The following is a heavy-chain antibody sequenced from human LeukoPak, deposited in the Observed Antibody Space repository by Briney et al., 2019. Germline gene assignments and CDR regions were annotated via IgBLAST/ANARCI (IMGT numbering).Heavy chain of an antibody. CDR1: GGSISSGGYS. J-gene: IGHJ5*02. Sequence: PSETLSLTCAVSGGSISSGGYSWSWIRQPPGKGLEWIGYIYHSGSTYYNPSLKSRVTIPVDRSKNQFSLKLSSVTAADTAVYYCARAAYYDFWSGYSSAGWFDPWGQGTLVTVSS. D-gene: IGHD3-3*01. CDR2: IYHSGST. V-gene: IGHV4-30-2*01. CDR3: ARAAYYDFWSGYSSAGWFDP.